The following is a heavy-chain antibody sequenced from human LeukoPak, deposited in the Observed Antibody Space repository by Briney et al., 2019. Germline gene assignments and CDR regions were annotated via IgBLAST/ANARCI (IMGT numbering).Heavy chain of an antibody. V-gene: IGHV4-34*01. CDR3: ARGQRGYSYGRYYFDY. CDR1: GGSFSGYY. Sequence: TSETLSLTCAVYGGSFSGYYWSWIRQPPGKGLEWIGEIKHSGSTNYNPSLKSRVTISVDTSKNQFSLKLGSVTAADTAVYYCARGQRGYSYGRYYFDYWGQGTLVTVSS. J-gene: IGHJ4*02. CDR2: IKHSGST. D-gene: IGHD5-18*01.